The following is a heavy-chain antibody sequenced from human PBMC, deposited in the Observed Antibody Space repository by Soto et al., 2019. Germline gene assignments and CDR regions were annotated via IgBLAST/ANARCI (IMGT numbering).Heavy chain of an antibody. V-gene: IGHV4-39*07. J-gene: IGHJ6*02. D-gene: IGHD3-10*01. Sequence: SETLYLTCTVSGGSISSSSYYWGWIRQPPGKGLEWIGRINYSGSTNYNPSLKSRVTISVDTSKNQFSLKLSSVTAADTAVYYCASMYYYGSGSYSKRVSPGMDVWGQGTTVTVSS. CDR1: GGSISSSSYY. CDR3: ASMYYYGSGSYSKRVSPGMDV. CDR2: INYSGST.